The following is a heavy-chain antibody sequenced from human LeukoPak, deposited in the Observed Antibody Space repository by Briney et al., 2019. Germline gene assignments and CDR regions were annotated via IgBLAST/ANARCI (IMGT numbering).Heavy chain of an antibody. CDR2: ISAYNGNT. D-gene: IGHD3-22*01. CDR3: ARTPYYYDSSGYYNY. V-gene: IGHV1-18*01. Sequence: ASVKVSCKASGGTFNSYAISWVRQAPGQGLEWMGWISAYNGNTNYAQKLQGRVTMTTDTSTSTVYMELRSLRSDDTAVYYCARTPYYYDSSGYYNYWGQGTLVTVSP. CDR1: GGTFNSYA. J-gene: IGHJ4*02.